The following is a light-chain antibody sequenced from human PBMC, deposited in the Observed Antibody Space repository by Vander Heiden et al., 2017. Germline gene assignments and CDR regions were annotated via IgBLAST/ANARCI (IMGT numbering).Light chain of an antibody. CDR2: KVS. CDR1: QSLVDSDGNTY. J-gene: IGKJ2*01. V-gene: IGKV2-30*01. CDR3: MQGTHWPYT. Sequence: DVVMTPSPVSLPVTLGQAASISCRSGQSLVDSDGNTYLSWFQQRPGQSPRRLIYKVSDRDSGVPDRFSGSGSGTDFTLKISRVEVEDVGVYYCMQGTHWPYTFGQGTKLEIK.